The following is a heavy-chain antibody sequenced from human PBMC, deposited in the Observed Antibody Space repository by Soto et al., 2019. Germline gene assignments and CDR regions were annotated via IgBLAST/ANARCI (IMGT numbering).Heavy chain of an antibody. CDR2: TSYDGNNK. Sequence: GSLRLSCTGSGFTFGNYGMHWVRQAPGKGLEWVASTSYDGNNKYYADSLKGRFTISSDNSKKMVYLQMTSLGPEDTAVYYCSKGGGSARDFDYWGQGALVTVSS. J-gene: IGHJ4*02. CDR1: GFTFGNYG. CDR3: SKGGGSARDFDY. D-gene: IGHD1-26*01. V-gene: IGHV3-30*18.